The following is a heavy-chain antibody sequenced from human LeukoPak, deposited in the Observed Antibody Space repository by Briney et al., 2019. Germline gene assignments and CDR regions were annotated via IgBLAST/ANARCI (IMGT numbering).Heavy chain of an antibody. V-gene: IGHV3-23*01. CDR2: ISATGGST. CDR3: AKTYGSGSGSYHN. D-gene: IGHD3-10*01. Sequence: GGSLRLSCVASTFSFSRYPMSWVRQAPGKGLEWVSGISATGGSTYHADSVKGRFTFSRDNSKNTLYLQMNSLRAEDTAVYYCAKTYGSGSGSYHNWGQGTLVTVSS. J-gene: IGHJ4*02. CDR1: TFSFSRYP.